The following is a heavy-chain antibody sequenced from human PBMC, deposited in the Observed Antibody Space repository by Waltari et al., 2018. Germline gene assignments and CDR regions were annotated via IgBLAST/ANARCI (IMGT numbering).Heavy chain of an antibody. D-gene: IGHD2-15*01. CDR2: IYTSGST. CDR3: ARGGRGSWFDP. V-gene: IGHV4-61*09. J-gene: IGHJ5*02. CDR1: GGSLSSGSYY. Sequence: QVQLQESGPGLVKPSQTLSLTCTVSGGSLSSGSYYWSWIRQPAGKGLEWIGYIYTSGSTNYNPSLKSRVTISVDTSKNQFSLKLSSVTAADTAVYYCARGGRGSWFDPWGQGTLVTVSS.